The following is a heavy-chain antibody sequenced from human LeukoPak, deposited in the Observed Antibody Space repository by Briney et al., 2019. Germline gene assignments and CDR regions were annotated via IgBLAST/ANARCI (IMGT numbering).Heavy chain of an antibody. V-gene: IGHV1-24*01. CDR2: FDPEDGET. CDR1: GYTXTELS. D-gene: IGHD3-10*01. J-gene: IGHJ5*02. Sequence: APVKVSRKVSGYTXTELSMHGVRQAPGKGLEWMGGFDPEDGETIYAQKFQGRVTMTEDTSTDTAYMELSSLRSEDTAVYYCATRGGSGRFSEIWFDPWGQGTLVTVSS. CDR3: ATRGGSGRFSEIWFDP.